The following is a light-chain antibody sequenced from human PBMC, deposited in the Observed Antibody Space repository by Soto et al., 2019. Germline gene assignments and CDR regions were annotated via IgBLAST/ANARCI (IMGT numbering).Light chain of an antibody. CDR1: SSNIGAGYD. Sequence: QSVLTQPPSVSGAPGQRVTISCTGSSSNIGAGYDVHWYQQLPGTAPKLLIYGNSNRPSGVPDRFSGSKSGTSASLAITGLQAEDEADYYCQSYDSSLSCLSGSVFGGGTQLTVL. CDR2: GNS. J-gene: IGLJ7*01. V-gene: IGLV1-40*01. CDR3: QSYDSSLSCLSGSV.